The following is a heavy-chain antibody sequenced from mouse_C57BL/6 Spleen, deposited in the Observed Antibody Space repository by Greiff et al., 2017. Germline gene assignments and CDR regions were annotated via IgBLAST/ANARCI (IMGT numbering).Heavy chain of an antibody. CDR1: GYAFSSSW. J-gene: IGHJ4*01. V-gene: IGHV1-82*01. Sequence: QVHVKQSGPELVKPGASVKISCKASGYAFSSSWMNWVQQRPGKGLEWIGRIYPGDGDTNYIGKLKGRATLTADKSSSTAYMQLSSLTSEASSGSFCARLPMDYWGQGTSVTVSS. CDR3: ARLPMDY. CDR2: IYPGDGDT.